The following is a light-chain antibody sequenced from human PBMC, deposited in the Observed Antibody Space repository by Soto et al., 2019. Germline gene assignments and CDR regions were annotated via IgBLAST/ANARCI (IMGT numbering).Light chain of an antibody. CDR2: DAS. Sequence: IVLTQSPATLSLSPGERATLSCRASQSVSSYLAWYQQKPGQAPRLLIYDASNRATGIPARFSGSGSGTDFPLTICSLEPEDFAVYYCQQRRNWPRTFGQGTKVEIK. CDR3: QQRRNWPRT. V-gene: IGKV3-11*01. J-gene: IGKJ1*01. CDR1: QSVSSY.